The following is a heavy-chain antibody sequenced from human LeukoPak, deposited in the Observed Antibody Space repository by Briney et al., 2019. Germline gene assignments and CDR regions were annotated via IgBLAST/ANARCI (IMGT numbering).Heavy chain of an antibody. CDR1: GGSTSSGGYS. J-gene: IGHJ4*02. D-gene: IGHD5-12*01. CDR2: IYHSGST. Sequence: SETLSLTCAVSGGSTSSGGYSWSWIRQPPVKGLEWIGYIYHSGSTYYNPSLKSRVTISVDRSKNQFSLKLSSVTAADTAVYYCARVSASLVALDYWGQGTLVTVSS. V-gene: IGHV4-30-2*01. CDR3: ARVSASLVALDY.